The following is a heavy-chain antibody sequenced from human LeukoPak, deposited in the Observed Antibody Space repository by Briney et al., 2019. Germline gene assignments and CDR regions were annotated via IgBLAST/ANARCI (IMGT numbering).Heavy chain of an antibody. CDR2: IKHSGGT. CDR3: ASHPYCPDGVCSKRGRYYYYYMDV. CDR1: GGSMTSNDYY. V-gene: IGHV4-39*01. Sequence: SETLSLTCTVSGGSMTSNDYYWGWIRQPPGKGLEWIASIKHSGGTYFNPSLKSRVTISVDTSQNQFSLKVSSMTAADTAVYYCASHPYCPDGVCSKRGRYYYYYMDVWGRGTTVTVSS. J-gene: IGHJ6*03. D-gene: IGHD2-8*01.